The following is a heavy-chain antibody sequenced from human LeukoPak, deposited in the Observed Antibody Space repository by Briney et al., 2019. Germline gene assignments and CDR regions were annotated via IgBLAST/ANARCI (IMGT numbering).Heavy chain of an antibody. CDR3: ASRVTRWFDDVFDI. V-gene: IGHV4-4*02. D-gene: IGHD4-17*01. CDR2: IYYSGTT. J-gene: IGHJ3*02. Sequence: PSETLSLTCAVSGGSISSSNWWSWVRQPPGKGLEWIGNIYYSGTTYYNPSLKSRVTISVDTSKNHFSLKLSSATAADTAVYYCASRVTRWFDDVFDIWGQGTMVTVSS. CDR1: GGSISSSNW.